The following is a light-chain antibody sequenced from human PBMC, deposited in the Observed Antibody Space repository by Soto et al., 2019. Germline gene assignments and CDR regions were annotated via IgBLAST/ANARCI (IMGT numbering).Light chain of an antibody. V-gene: IGLV1-51*01. J-gene: IGLJ2*01. CDR3: GTWDSSLTTGV. Sequence: QSVLTQPPSASGTPGQRVTISCSGGDSNIGSNPVYWYQQLPGTAPKLLIYDNNKRPSAIPDRFSGSKSGTSATLGITGLQTGDEADYYCGTWDSSLTTGVFGGGTKLTVL. CDR2: DNN. CDR1: DSNIGSNP.